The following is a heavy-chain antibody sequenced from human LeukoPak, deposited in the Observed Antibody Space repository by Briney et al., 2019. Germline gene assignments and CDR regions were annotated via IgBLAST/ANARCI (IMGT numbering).Heavy chain of an antibody. D-gene: IGHD3-10*01. V-gene: IGHV3-53*01. CDR2: IYGTGRT. Sequence: PGGSLRLSCAASGFTVRGYYMSWVRWTPGKGLEWVSVIYGTGRTYYAESVKGRFTMSRDISQNTLHLQMNSLRIEDTAVYYCAAITLEGNIGDAFDIWGQGTVVTVAS. CDR3: AAITLEGNIGDAFDI. J-gene: IGHJ3*02. CDR1: GFTVRGYY.